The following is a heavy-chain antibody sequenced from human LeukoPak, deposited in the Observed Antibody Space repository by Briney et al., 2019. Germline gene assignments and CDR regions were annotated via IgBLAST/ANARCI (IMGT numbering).Heavy chain of an antibody. Sequence: GASVKVSFKASGYTFTSYDINCVRHATGQGLWWMGCMSPDSGNTGYAPKFRGRVIMTRNTSTTTADMELTRMTSEDRDVYSCAKRAKYTYVPGDNSWGQETLVTVSS. CDR2: MSPDSGNT. CDR1: GYTFTSYD. V-gene: IGHV1-8*01. CDR3: AKRAKYTYVPGDNS. J-gene: IGHJ5*01. D-gene: IGHD5-18*01.